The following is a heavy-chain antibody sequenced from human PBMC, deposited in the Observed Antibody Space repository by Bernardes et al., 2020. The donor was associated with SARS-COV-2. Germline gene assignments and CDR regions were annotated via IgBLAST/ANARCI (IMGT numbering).Heavy chain of an antibody. Sequence: GGSLRSSCAASGFTFRDYYMNWIRQAPGKGLEWVSYISNGGGRYTNYADSVKGRFTISRDVAKNSLYLQMNSLRAEDTAVYYCARESRYSSSSFILDYWGQGTLVTVSS. J-gene: IGHJ4*02. CDR3: ARESRYSSSSFILDY. D-gene: IGHD6-6*01. CDR1: GFTFRDYY. CDR2: ISNGGGRYT. V-gene: IGHV3-11*06.